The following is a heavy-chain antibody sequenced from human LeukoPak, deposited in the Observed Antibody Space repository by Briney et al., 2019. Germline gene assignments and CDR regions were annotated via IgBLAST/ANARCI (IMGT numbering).Heavy chain of an antibody. Sequence: GASVKVSCKASGYTFTSHYTHWVRQAPGQGLEWMGIIDPSGGSTSYSQNFQGRVAMTRDTSTSTVYLELSSLRSEDTAVYYCASGDQWLVRGGYYFDYWGQGTLVTVSS. V-gene: IGHV1-46*01. J-gene: IGHJ4*02. D-gene: IGHD6-19*01. CDR2: IDPSGGST. CDR1: GYTFTSHY. CDR3: ASGDQWLVRGGYYFDY.